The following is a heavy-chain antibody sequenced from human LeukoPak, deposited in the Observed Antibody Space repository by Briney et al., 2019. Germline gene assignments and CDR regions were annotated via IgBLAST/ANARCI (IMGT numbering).Heavy chain of an antibody. CDR2: INHSGST. V-gene: IGHV4-34*01. CDR1: GGSISSYY. J-gene: IGHJ4*02. CDR3: ARASGGYSYGGDIDY. D-gene: IGHD5-18*01. Sequence: PSETLSLTCTVSGGSISSYYWSWIRQPPGKGLEWIGEINHSGSTNYNPSLKSRVTISVDTSKNQFSLKLSSVTAADTAVYYCARASGGYSYGGDIDYWGQGTLVTVSS.